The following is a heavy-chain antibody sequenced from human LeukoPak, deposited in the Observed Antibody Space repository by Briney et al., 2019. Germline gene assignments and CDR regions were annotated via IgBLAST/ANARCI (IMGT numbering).Heavy chain of an antibody. Sequence: SETLSLTCTVSGGSISSYYWSWIRQPPGKGLEWIGYIYYSGSTNYNPSLKGRVTISVDTSKNQFSLKLSSVTAADTAVYYCARVRAGTFYFDYWGQGTLVTVSS. CDR1: GGSISSYY. CDR2: IYYSGST. V-gene: IGHV4-59*01. J-gene: IGHJ4*02. CDR3: ARVRAGTFYFDY. D-gene: IGHD6-13*01.